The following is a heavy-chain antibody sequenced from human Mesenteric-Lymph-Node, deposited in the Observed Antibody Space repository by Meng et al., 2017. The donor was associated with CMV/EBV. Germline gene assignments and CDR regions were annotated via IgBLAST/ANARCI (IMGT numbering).Heavy chain of an antibody. CDR1: GGSVSSGSYY. J-gene: IGHJ5*02. V-gene: IGHV4-61*01. CDR2: IYYSGST. Sequence: SETLSLTCTVSGGSVSSGSYYWSWIRQPPGKGLEWIGYIYYSGSTNYNPSLKSRVTISVDTSKNQFSLKLSSVTAADTAVYYCARDGCSSTSCYTGYWFDPWGQGTLVTVSS. D-gene: IGHD2-2*02. CDR3: ARDGCSSTSCYTGYWFDP.